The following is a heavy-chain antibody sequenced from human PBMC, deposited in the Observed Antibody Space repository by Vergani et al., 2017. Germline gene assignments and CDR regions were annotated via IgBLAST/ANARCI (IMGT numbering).Heavy chain of an antibody. J-gene: IGHJ4*02. CDR1: GFIFSSYA. CDR3: AKGIVGATPFDY. V-gene: IGHV3-23*04. CDR2: ISGSGGST. Sequence: LQLVESGGGLVKPGGSLRLSCAGSGFIFSSYAMSWVRQAPGKGLEWVSAISGSGGSTYYADSVKGRFTISRDNSKNTLYLQMNSLRAEDTAVYYCAKGIVGATPFDYWGQGTLVTVSS. D-gene: IGHD1-26*01.